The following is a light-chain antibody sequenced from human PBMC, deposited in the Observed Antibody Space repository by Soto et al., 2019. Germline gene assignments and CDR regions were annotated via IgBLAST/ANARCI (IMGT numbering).Light chain of an antibody. CDR1: QSISSW. V-gene: IGKV1-5*01. CDR3: QQYISYPGT. Sequence: DIQMTQSPSTLSASVGDRVTITCRASQSISSWLAWYQQKPRQAPKLLIYDASSLERGVPSRFSGSGSGKKLTLNISSLQTDDFATYFCQQYISYPGTFGQGTKGEIK. J-gene: IGKJ1*01. CDR2: DAS.